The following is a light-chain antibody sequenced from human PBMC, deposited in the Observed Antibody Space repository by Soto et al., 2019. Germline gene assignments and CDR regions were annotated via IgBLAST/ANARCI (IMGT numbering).Light chain of an antibody. CDR1: SSDIGDYNY. CDR3: SSYSSSSTFAV. Sequence: QSALTQPASVSGSPGQSITISCTGTSSDIGDYNYVSWYQQHPGKAPKLIIYDVSYRPSGISNRFSGSKSGNTASLTISGLQAEDEADYYCSSYSSSSTFAVFGGGTQLTVL. CDR2: DVS. J-gene: IGLJ7*01. V-gene: IGLV2-14*03.